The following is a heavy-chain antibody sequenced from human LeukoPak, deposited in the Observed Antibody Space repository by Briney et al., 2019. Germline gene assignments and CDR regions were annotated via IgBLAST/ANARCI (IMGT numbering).Heavy chain of an antibody. CDR2: VNTVSSYI. V-gene: IGHV3-21*01. J-gene: IGHJ4*02. CDR3: ARLRRNSDRSDFFYYYDY. CDR1: GFTFSDYS. Sequence: GGSLRLSCAASGFTFSDYSMNWVRQAPGKGLEWVASVNTVSSYIYYADSMRGRFTISRDNAKNSLFLQMNSLRAEDTAVYYCARLRRNSDRSDFFYYYDYWGQGTLVTVSS. D-gene: IGHD3-22*01.